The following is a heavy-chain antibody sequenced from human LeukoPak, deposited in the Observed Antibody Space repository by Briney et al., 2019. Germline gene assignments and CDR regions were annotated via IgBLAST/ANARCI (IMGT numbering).Heavy chain of an antibody. CDR2: KKQDGSEK. V-gene: IGHV3-7*01. CDR1: GFTFSSYW. CDR3: ARLKQWLVRDYYYYGMDV. J-gene: IGHJ6*02. Sequence: GGSLRLSCAASGFTFSSYWMSWVRQAPGKGLEWVANKKQDGSEKYYVDSVKGRFTISRDNTKNSLYLQMNSLRAEDTAVYYCARLKQWLVRDYYYYGMDVWGQGTTVTVSS. D-gene: IGHD6-19*01.